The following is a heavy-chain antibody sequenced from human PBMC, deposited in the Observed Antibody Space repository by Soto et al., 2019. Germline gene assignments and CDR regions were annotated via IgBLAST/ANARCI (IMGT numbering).Heavy chain of an antibody. V-gene: IGHV5-51*03. J-gene: IGHJ4*02. Sequence: EVQLVQSGAEVKKPGESLKISCKGSGYSFTSYWIGWVRQMPGKGLEWMGIIYPGDSDTRYSPSFQGQVTISADKSISTGYLQWSSLKASDTAMYYGARLGGYCSITKCYGGGDYWGQGTLVTVSS. CDR1: GYSFTSYW. D-gene: IGHD2-2*01. CDR3: ARLGGYCSITKCYGGGDY. CDR2: IYPGDSDT.